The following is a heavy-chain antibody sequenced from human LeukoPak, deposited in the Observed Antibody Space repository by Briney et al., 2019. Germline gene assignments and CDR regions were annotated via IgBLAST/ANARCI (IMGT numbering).Heavy chain of an antibody. Sequence: SETLSLTCTDSGGSISSYYWSWIRQPPGKGLEWIGYIYYSGSTYYNPSLKSRVTISVDTSKNQFSLKLSSVTAADTAVYYCAREIYDYVWGSSTGFDYWGQGTLVTVSS. CDR2: IYYSGST. CDR3: AREIYDYVWGSSTGFDY. D-gene: IGHD3-16*01. CDR1: GGSISSYY. V-gene: IGHV4-30-4*01. J-gene: IGHJ4*02.